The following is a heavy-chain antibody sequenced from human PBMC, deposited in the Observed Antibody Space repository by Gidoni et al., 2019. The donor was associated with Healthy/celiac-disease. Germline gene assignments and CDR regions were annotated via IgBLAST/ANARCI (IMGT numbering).Heavy chain of an antibody. CDR3: ARDRSSGWYPPWFDP. V-gene: IGHV4-4*07. CDR1: GGSISSYY. Sequence: QVQLQASGPGLVKPSETLSLTCTVSGGSISSYYWSWIRQPAGKGLEWIGRIYTSGSTNYNPSLKSRVTMSVDTSKNQFSLKLSSVTAADTAVYYCARDRSSGWYPPWFDPWGQGTLVTVSS. J-gene: IGHJ5*02. D-gene: IGHD6-19*01. CDR2: IYTSGST.